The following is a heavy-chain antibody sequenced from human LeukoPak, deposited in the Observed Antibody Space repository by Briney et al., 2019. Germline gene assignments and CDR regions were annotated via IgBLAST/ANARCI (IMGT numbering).Heavy chain of an antibody. J-gene: IGHJ4*02. V-gene: IGHV3-23*01. CDR2: ISGSGGST. Sequence: PGGSLRLSRAASGFTFSSYAMSWVRQAPGKGLEWVSAISGSGGSTYYADSVKGRFTISRDNSKNTLYLQMNSLRAEDTAVYYCATLGGYCSGGSCYTNDYWGQGTLVTVSS. CDR3: ATLGGYCSGGSCYTNDY. D-gene: IGHD2-15*01. CDR1: GFTFSSYA.